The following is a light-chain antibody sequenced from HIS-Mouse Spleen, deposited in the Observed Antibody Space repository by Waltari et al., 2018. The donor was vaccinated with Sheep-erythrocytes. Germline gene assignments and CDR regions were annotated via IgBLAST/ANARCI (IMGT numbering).Light chain of an antibody. Sequence: DIVMTQSPLSLPVTPGEPASISCRSSQSLLHSNGYNYLDWYLQKPGQSPQLLIYLGSNRASGVPDRFSGSGSGTEFTLKIIRVEAEDVGVYYCMQALQTPWTFGQGTKVEIK. J-gene: IGKJ1*01. CDR1: QSLLHSNGYNY. CDR2: LGS. V-gene: IGKV2-28*01. CDR3: MQALQTPWT.